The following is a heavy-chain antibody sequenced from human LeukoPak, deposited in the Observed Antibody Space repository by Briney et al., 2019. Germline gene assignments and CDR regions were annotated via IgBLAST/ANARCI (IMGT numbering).Heavy chain of an antibody. CDR2: INQDGSEK. CDR3: ARSQIFDI. J-gene: IGHJ3*02. V-gene: IGHV3-7*01. Sequence: GGSLRLSCAASGFSFSNYWMSWVRQAPGKGLEWVANINQDGSEKYYVDSVKGRFTISRDSAKNSLYLQMNSLRAEDTAVYYCARSQIFDIWGQGTVVTVSS. CDR1: GFSFSNYW.